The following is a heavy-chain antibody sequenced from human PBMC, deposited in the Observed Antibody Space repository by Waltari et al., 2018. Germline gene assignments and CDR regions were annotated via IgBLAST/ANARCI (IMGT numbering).Heavy chain of an antibody. V-gene: IGHV4-30-4*08. CDR2: IYYSGST. J-gene: IGHJ6*03. CDR3: ARLYTTVPYMDV. Sequence: QVQLQESGPGLVKPSQTLSLTCTISGGPITTTNYYWSWIRQPPGKGLEWIGYIYYSGSTYYNPSLKSQFTISIDTSKNQFSLRLTSVTAADTAVYYCARLYTTVPYMDVWGKGTTVTIAS. D-gene: IGHD3-16*01. CDR1: GGPITTTNYY.